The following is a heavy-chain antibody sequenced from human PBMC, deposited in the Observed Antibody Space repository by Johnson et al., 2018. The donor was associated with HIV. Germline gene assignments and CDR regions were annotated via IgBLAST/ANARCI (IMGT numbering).Heavy chain of an antibody. J-gene: IGHJ3*02. Sequence: VQLVESGGGLVQPGRSLRLSCAASGFPFDDYSMHCVRQAPGKGLEWVSGFSWNIGSIGYAYSVQVRFSISRDNAKNSLYLQMNSLRAEDTALYYCAKDMERWLLTSAFDIWGQGTMVTVSS. V-gene: IGHV3-9*01. CDR1: GFPFDDYS. CDR2: FSWNIGSI. CDR3: AKDMERWLLTSAFDI. D-gene: IGHD5-24*01.